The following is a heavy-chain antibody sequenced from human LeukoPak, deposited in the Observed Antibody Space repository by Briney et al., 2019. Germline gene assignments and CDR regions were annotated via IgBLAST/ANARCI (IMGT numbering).Heavy chain of an antibody. D-gene: IGHD3-9*01. CDR2: IGTAGDT. CDR3: ARCLAAFGWGCYFDF. CDR1: GFTFSSYD. V-gene: IGHV3-13*01. Sequence: GGSLRLSCAASGFTFSSYDMHWVRHATGKGLEWVSAIGTAGDTYYPGYVKGRFTISRENAKNSLYLQLTSLRAGDTALYYCARCLAAFGWGCYFDFWGCGTVVTVSS. J-gene: IGHJ2*01.